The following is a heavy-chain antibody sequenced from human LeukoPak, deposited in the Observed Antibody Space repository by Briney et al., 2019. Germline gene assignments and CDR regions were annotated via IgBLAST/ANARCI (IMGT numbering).Heavy chain of an antibody. CDR3: ARDSLRGYSYGYTGDY. V-gene: IGHV3-48*01. CDR2: ISSSSSTI. J-gene: IGHJ4*02. Sequence: GGSLRLSCAASGFTFSIYEMNWVRQAPGKGLEWVSYISSSSSTIYYADSVKGRFTISRDNAKNSLYLQMNSLRAEDTAVYYCARDSLRGYSYGYTGDYWGQGTLVTVSS. D-gene: IGHD5-18*01. CDR1: GFTFSIYE.